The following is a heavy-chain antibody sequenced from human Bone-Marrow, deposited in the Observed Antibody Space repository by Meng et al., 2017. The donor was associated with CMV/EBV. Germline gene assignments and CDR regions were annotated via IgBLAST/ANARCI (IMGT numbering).Heavy chain of an antibody. J-gene: IGHJ6*01. D-gene: IGHD1-26*01. Sequence: ASVKVSCKASGYTFTSYGISWVRQAPGQGPEWMAWSSNYNGNRKYAQKFLGRVTMTTDTSTSTAYMELRSLRSDDTAVYYCARAWELLPLGYYYGMDVWGQGTTVTGYS. V-gene: IGHV1-18*01. CDR3: ARAWELLPLGYYYGMDV. CDR1: GYTFTSYG. CDR2: SSNYNGNR.